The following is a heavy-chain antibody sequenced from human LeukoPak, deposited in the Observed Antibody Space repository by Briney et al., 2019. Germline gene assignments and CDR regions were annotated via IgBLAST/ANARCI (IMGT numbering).Heavy chain of an antibody. CDR2: IYTSGST. D-gene: IGHD2-2*01. Sequence: SETLSLTCTVSGGSISSYYWSWIRQPAGKGLEWIGRIYTSGSTNYNPSLKSRVTMSVDTSKNQFSLKLSSVTAADTAVYYCARGSGYCSSTSCYPFDYWGQGTLVTVSS. J-gene: IGHJ4*02. CDR3: ARGSGYCSSTSCYPFDY. V-gene: IGHV4-4*07. CDR1: GGSISSYY.